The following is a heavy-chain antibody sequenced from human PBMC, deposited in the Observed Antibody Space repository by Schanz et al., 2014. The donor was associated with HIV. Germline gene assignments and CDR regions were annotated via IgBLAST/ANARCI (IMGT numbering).Heavy chain of an antibody. CDR3: AKDRNYYDSKYRGKGNYYYYYGMDV. J-gene: IGHJ6*02. CDR1: GFTFSNFA. V-gene: IGHV3-30*18. Sequence: VQMLESGGGSVQPGGSLRLSCAASGFTFSNFAMSWVRQAPGKGLEWVAVISYDGRNKHYADSVKGRFTISRDNSKNTLNLQMKSLRAEDTAVYYCAKDRNYYDSKYRGKGNYYYYYGMDVWGQGTTVTVSS. CDR2: ISYDGRNK. D-gene: IGHD3-22*01.